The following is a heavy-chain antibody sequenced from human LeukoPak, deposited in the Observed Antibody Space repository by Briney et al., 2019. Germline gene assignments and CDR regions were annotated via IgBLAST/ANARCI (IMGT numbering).Heavy chain of an antibody. Sequence: GGSLRLSCAASGFTFSSYSMNWVRQAPGKGLEWVSYISSSSSTIYYADSVKGRFTISRDNAKNSLYLQMNSLRAEDTAVYYCARDQVTMIVPQVAFDIWGQGPMVTVSS. CDR2: ISSSSSTI. V-gene: IGHV3-48*01. CDR1: GFTFSSYS. CDR3: ARDQVTMIVPQVAFDI. D-gene: IGHD3-22*01. J-gene: IGHJ3*02.